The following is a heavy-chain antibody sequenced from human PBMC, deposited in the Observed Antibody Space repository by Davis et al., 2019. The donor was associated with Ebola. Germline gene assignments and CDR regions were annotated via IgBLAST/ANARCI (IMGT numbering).Heavy chain of an antibody. D-gene: IGHD2-2*01. CDR2: IYSGGTT. CDR3: ARVYCSSTSCQTPNWFDP. V-gene: IGHV3-53*01. CDR1: GFTVSSNY. J-gene: IGHJ5*02. Sequence: PGGSLRLSCAASGFTVSSNYMSWVRQAPGKGLEWVSCIYSGGTTYYADSVKGRFTISRDNSKKTLYLQMNSLRAEDTAVYYCARVYCSSTSCQTPNWFDPWGQGTLVTVSS.